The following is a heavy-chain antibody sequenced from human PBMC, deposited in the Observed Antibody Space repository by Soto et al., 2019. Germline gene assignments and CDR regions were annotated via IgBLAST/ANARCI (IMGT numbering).Heavy chain of an antibody. CDR3: ASSHYGSGTSKNPRGYYFDY. J-gene: IGHJ4*02. CDR2: ISAYNGNT. D-gene: IGHD3-10*01. CDR1: GYTFTSYG. V-gene: IGHV1-18*01. Sequence: GVSVKVSCKASGYTFTSYGISWVRQAPGQGLEWMGWISAYNGNTNYAQKLQGRVTMTTDTSTSTAYMELRSLRSDDTAVYYCASSHYGSGTSKNPRGYYFDYWGQGTLVTSPQ.